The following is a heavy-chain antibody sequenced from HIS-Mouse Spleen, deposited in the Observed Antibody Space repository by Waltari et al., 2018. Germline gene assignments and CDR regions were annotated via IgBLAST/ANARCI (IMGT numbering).Heavy chain of an antibody. CDR3: ARDGAAAGTYDAFDI. CDR2: IYHSGST. J-gene: IGHJ3*02. D-gene: IGHD6-13*01. V-gene: IGHV4-38-2*02. CDR1: GYSISSGYY. Sequence: QVQMQESGPGLVKPSETLSLTCTVPGYSISSGYYWGWIRRPPGKGLGWIGSIYHSGSTYYNPSLKSRVTISVDTSKNQFSLKLSSVTAADTAVYYCARDGAAAGTYDAFDIWGQGTMVTVSS.